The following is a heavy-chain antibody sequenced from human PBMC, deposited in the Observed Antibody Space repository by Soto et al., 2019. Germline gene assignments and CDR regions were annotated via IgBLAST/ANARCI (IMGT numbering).Heavy chain of an antibody. CDR3: ARDGVITFGGVIVLDY. J-gene: IGHJ4*02. D-gene: IGHD3-16*02. V-gene: IGHV3-7*01. CDR1: GFTFSDYW. Sequence: PGGSLRLSCAASGFTFSDYWMSWVRQAPGKGLEWVANIKQDGSDKYYVDSVNGRFTISRDNAKNSLHLQMNSLRAEDTAVYYCARDGVITFGGVIVLDYWGQGTLVTVSS. CDR2: IKQDGSDK.